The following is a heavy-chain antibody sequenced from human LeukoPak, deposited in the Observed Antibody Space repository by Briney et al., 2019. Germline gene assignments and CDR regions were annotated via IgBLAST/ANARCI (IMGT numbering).Heavy chain of an antibody. V-gene: IGHV3-30*04. Sequence: PGRSLRLSCAASGFTFSSYAMHWVRQAPGKGLEWVAVISYDGSNKYYADSVKGRFTISRDNSKNTLYPQMNSLRAEDTAVYYCARDFDSSGWYQAYWGQGTLVTVSS. CDR2: ISYDGSNK. CDR1: GFTFSSYA. J-gene: IGHJ4*02. CDR3: ARDFDSSGWYQAY. D-gene: IGHD6-19*01.